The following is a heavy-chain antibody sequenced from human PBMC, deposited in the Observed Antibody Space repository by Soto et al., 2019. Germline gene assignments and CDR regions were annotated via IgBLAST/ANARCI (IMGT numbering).Heavy chain of an antibody. CDR1: GGSISSGGYS. V-gene: IGHV4-30-2*01. CDR2: IYHSGST. J-gene: IGHJ3*02. Sequence: QLQLQESGSGLVKPSQTLSLTCAVSGGSISSGGYSWSWIRQPPGKGLEWIGYIYHSGSTYYNPSLKSRXXIXVXXSKNQFSLKLSSVTAADTAVYYCARVRHPYRVFDIWGQGTMVTVSS. D-gene: IGHD5-18*01. CDR3: ARVRHPYRVFDI.